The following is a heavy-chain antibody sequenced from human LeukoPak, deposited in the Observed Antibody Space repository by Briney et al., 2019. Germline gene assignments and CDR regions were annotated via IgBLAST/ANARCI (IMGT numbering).Heavy chain of an antibody. CDR3: AREERGQAINY. CDR2: INSNGDST. CDR1: GFTFSGYA. V-gene: IGHV3-64*01. D-gene: IGHD2-21*01. J-gene: IGHJ4*02. Sequence: GGSLRLSCAGSGFTFSGYAMHWVRQAPGKGLEYVSAINSNGDSTYYRSSVKGRFTISRDNSKNTLYLQMGSLRAEDMAVYYCAREERGQAINYWGQGTLVTVSS.